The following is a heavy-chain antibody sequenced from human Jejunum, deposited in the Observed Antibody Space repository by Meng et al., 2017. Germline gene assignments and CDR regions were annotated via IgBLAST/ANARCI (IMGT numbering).Heavy chain of an antibody. D-gene: IGHD3-22*01. CDR2: IHYIGSA. CDR1: GGSSSRDDYY. Sequence: QVQLQESGPGLVKPSQTLSLNGTGAGGSSSRDDYYWSWLRQPPGKGLEWIGYIHYIGSAFYHPALKSRATVSVDTSKNQFSLELKSVTAADTALYYCARERWEDYESRGFDSWGQGTLVTVSS. V-gene: IGHV4-30-4*01. CDR3: ARERWEDYESRGFDS. J-gene: IGHJ4*02.